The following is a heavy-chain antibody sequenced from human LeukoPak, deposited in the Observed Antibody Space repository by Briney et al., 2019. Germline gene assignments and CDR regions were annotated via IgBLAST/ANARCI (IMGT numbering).Heavy chain of an antibody. CDR1: GDSISGGNRY. D-gene: IGHD5-24*01. V-gene: IGHV4-61*02. CDR3: ATYSDGWHYFDY. CDR2: FYNSGNI. Sequence: SETLSLTCTVSGDSISGGNRYWSWVRQPAGEGREWIGRFYNSGNIKYNPSLKSRVTISVDTSKNQFSLKLSSVTAADTAVYYCATYSDGWHYFDYWGQGTLVTVSS. J-gene: IGHJ4*02.